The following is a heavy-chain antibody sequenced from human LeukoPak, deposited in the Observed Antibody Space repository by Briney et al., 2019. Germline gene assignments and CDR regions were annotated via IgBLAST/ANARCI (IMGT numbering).Heavy chain of an antibody. D-gene: IGHD3-22*01. Sequence: GGSLRLSCAASGFTFSSYSMNWVRQAPGKGLEWVSSISSSSSYIYYADSVKGRFTISRDNAKNSLYLQMSSLRAEDTAVYYCAREGSSHYYDSSGSVDYWGQGTLVTVSS. CDR3: AREGSSHYYDSSGSVDY. J-gene: IGHJ4*02. V-gene: IGHV3-21*01. CDR1: GFTFSSYS. CDR2: ISSSSSYI.